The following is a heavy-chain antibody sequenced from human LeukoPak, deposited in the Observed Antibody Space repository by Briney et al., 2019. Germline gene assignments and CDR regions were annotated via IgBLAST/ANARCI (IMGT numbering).Heavy chain of an antibody. J-gene: IGHJ4*02. D-gene: IGHD3-10*01. CDR1: GFTFSSYA. CDR3: AKDLYYGSGSYYNGY. Sequence: GGSLRLSCAASGFTFSSYAMSWVRQAPGKGLEWISDISGSGGSTYYADSVKGRFTISRDNSKNTLYLQMNSLRAEDTAVYYCAKDLYYGSGSYYNGYWGQGTLVTVSS. V-gene: IGHV3-23*01. CDR2: ISGSGGST.